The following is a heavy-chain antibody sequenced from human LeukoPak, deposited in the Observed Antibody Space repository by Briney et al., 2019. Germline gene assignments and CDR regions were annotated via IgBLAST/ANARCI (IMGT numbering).Heavy chain of an antibody. V-gene: IGHV4-4*02. Sequence: SGTLSLTCAASGGSISSSNWWSWVRQPPGKGLEWIGEIYHSGSTNYNPSLKSRVTLSVDKSKNQFSLKVNSVTAADTAVYYCTRVVGGSGWSLDYWGQGTLVTVSS. CDR2: IYHSGST. J-gene: IGHJ4*02. CDR3: TRVVGGSGWSLDY. CDR1: GGSISSSNW. D-gene: IGHD6-19*01.